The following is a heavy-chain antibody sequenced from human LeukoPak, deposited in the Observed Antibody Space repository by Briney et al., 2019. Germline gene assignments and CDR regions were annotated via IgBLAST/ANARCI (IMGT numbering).Heavy chain of an antibody. Sequence: SETPSHTCTVSGGSISSYYWSWIRLPPGKGLEWIGYLSKSGNTNYSPSLKSRVTIFGDTSKNQFFLKLSSVTAADTAVYYCARARYVNSFYAFDIWGQGTLVTVSS. CDR1: GGSISSYY. V-gene: IGHV4-59*01. D-gene: IGHD3-9*01. CDR3: ARARYVNSFYAFDI. J-gene: IGHJ3*02. CDR2: LSKSGNT.